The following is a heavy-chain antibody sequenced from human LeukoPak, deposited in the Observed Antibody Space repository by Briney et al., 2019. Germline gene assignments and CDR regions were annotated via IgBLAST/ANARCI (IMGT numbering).Heavy chain of an antibody. CDR3: ARETKLAGADDAFDI. CDR2: IIPIFGTA. CDR1: GGTFRSYA. J-gene: IGHJ3*02. Sequence: SVKVSCKASGGTFRSYAISWVRQAPGQGLEWMGRIIPIFGTANYAQKFQGRVTITTDESTSTAYMELSSLRSEDTAVYYCARETKLAGADDAFDIWGQGTMVTVSS. D-gene: IGHD6-6*01. V-gene: IGHV1-69*05.